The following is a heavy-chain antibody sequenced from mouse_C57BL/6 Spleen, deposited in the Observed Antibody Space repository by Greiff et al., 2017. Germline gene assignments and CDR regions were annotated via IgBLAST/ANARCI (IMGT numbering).Heavy chain of an antibody. D-gene: IGHD2-3*01. CDR2: LWSGGST. Sequence: VKLQESGPGLVQPSQSLSITCTVSGFSLTSYGVHWVRQPPGKGLEWLGVLWSGGSTDYNAAFISRLSISKDNSKSQVFFKMNSLQADDTAIYYCAKSDGTEGYYAMDYWGQGTSVTVSS. J-gene: IGHJ4*01. CDR1: GFSLTSYG. CDR3: AKSDGTEGYYAMDY. V-gene: IGHV2-4*01.